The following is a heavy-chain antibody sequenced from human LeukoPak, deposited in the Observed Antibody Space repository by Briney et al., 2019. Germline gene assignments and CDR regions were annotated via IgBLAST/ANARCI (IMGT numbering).Heavy chain of an antibody. J-gene: IGHJ4*02. D-gene: IGHD5-12*01. CDR2: INAGNGDT. CDR3: ARDLGGYWFDY. CDR1: GYTFTSYA. Sequence: GASVKVSCKASGYTFTSYAIHWVRQAPGQRLEWMGWINAGNGDTRSSQQFQDRVTISRDTSASTVYMELSSLRSDDTAVYYCARDLGGYWFDYWGQGTLVTVSS. V-gene: IGHV1-3*01.